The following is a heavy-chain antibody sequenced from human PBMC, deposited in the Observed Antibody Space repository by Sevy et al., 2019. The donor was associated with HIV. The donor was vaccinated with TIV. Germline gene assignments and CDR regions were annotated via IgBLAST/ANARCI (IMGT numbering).Heavy chain of an antibody. CDR1: GYSISSGYY. Sequence: SETLSLTCDVSGYSISSGYYGGWIRQPPGKGLEWIASIYHSGSTYYNPSLKRRVTISVDTSKNQFSLKLRSVTAADTAVYYCARTLRGDFDSSASAFDIWGQGTMVTVSS. J-gene: IGHJ3*02. V-gene: IGHV4-38-2*01. D-gene: IGHD3-22*01. CDR2: IYHSGST. CDR3: ARTLRGDFDSSASAFDI.